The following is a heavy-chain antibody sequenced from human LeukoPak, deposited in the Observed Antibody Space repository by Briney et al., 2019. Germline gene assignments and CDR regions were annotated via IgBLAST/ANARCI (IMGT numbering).Heavy chain of an antibody. J-gene: IGHJ6*02. Sequence: SETLSLTCTVSGGSISSGSHHWGWFRQSPGKGLEWIGSIHYSRTTYHNPSLNSRVTISEVTSKNQFSLQLNSVTAADTAVYYCARDYYGMDVWGQGTTVTVSS. CDR1: GGSISSGSHH. CDR3: ARDYYGMDV. V-gene: IGHV4-39*02. CDR2: IHYSRTT.